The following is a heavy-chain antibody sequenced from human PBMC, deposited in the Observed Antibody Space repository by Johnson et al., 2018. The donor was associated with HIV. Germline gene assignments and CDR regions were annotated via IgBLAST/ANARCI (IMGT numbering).Heavy chain of an antibody. D-gene: IGHD1-1*01. J-gene: IGHJ3*02. Sequence: VQLVESGGGLIQPGASLRLSCAASGFTFNSYAMSWVRQGPGKGLEWVAAMSGSGGSTYYADSVKGRFTISRDNSRNTLYLQMNSLRAEDTAVYYCARDVTAGNDAFDIWGQGTMVTVSS. CDR3: ARDVTAGNDAFDI. CDR2: MSGSGGST. CDR1: GFTFNSYA. V-gene: IGHV3-23*04.